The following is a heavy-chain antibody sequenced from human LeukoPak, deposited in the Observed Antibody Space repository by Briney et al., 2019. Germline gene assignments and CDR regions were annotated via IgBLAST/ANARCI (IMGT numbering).Heavy chain of an antibody. Sequence: GGSLRLSCVASGFTFSNYAMSWVRQAPGKGLEWIAALNGGRTFFQDSVRGRFTISKDNSKNTLYLQLNSLRGDDTAVYYCVREVTGYGYFDYWGRGTLVTVSS. V-gene: IGHV3-23*01. D-gene: IGHD2-2*03. CDR3: VREVTGYGYFDY. CDR1: GFTFSNYA. CDR2: LNGGRT. J-gene: IGHJ4*02.